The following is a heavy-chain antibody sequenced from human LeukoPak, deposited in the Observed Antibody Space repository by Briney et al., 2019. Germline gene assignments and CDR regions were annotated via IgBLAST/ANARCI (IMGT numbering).Heavy chain of an antibody. J-gene: IGHJ4*02. D-gene: IGHD6-19*01. V-gene: IGHV1-8*01. CDR3: ATNHPPRGWAPPFDY. CDR1: GYTFTSYD. CDR2: MNPNSGNT. Sequence: ASVKVSCKASGYTFTSYDINWVRQATGQGLEWMGWMNPNSGNTGYAQKFQGRVTMTEDTSTDTAYMELSSLRSEDTAVYYCATNHPPRGWAPPFDYWGQGTLVTVSS.